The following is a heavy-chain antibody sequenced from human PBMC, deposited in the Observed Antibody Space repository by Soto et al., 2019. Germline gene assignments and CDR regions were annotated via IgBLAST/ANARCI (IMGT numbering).Heavy chain of an antibody. CDR1: GYSFTSYW. Sequence: GESLKISCKGSGYSFTSYWIGWVRQMPGKGLEWMEIIYPGDSDTRYSPSFQGQVTISADKSISTAYLQWSSLKASDTAMYYCAICSSTSCYTSYYYYYGMDVWGQGTTVTVSS. CDR2: IYPGDSDT. D-gene: IGHD2-2*02. J-gene: IGHJ6*02. CDR3: AICSSTSCYTSYYYYYGMDV. V-gene: IGHV5-51*01.